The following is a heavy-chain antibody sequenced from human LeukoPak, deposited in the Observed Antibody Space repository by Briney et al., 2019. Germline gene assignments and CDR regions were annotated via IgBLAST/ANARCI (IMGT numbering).Heavy chain of an antibody. CDR3: ARGAPYYDFWSGYSQGFDY. V-gene: IGHV4-39*01. D-gene: IGHD3-3*01. Sequence: PSETLSLTCTVSGGSISSSSYYWGWIRQPPGKGLEWIGSIYYSGSTYYNPSPKSRVTISVDTSKNQFSLKLSSVTAADTAVYYCARGAPYYDFWSGYSQGFDYWGQGTLVTVSS. CDR1: GGSISSSSYY. CDR2: IYYSGST. J-gene: IGHJ4*02.